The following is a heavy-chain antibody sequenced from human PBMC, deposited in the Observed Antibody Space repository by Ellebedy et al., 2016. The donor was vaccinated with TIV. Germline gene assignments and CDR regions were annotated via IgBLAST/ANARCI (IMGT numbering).Heavy chain of an antibody. D-gene: IGHD6-6*01. CDR3: ARGQLVRTLTDKLDY. Sequence: PGGSLRLSCAASGFTFSSYGMHWVRQAPGKGLEWVTVIWYDGSNKYYADSVKGRFTISRDNSKNTLYLQMNSLRAEDTAVYYCARGQLVRTLTDKLDYWGQGTLVTVSS. V-gene: IGHV3-33*01. CDR1: GFTFSSYG. J-gene: IGHJ4*02. CDR2: IWYDGSNK.